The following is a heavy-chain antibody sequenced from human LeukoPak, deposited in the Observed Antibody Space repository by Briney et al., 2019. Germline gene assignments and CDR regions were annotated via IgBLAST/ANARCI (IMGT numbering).Heavy chain of an antibody. Sequence: GGSLRLSCAASGFTFSSSAMTWVRQAPGKGLEWVSATSGGGGSTHYADSVKGRFTISRDNSKNTLYLQMNSLRAEDTALYYCAKDSPPDNWGQGTLVTVSS. D-gene: IGHD3-22*01. CDR3: AKDSPPDN. J-gene: IGHJ4*02. CDR2: TSGGGGST. CDR1: GFTFSSSA. V-gene: IGHV3-23*01.